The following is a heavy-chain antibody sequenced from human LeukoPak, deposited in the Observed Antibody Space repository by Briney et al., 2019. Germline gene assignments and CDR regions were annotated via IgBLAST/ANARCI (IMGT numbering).Heavy chain of an antibody. Sequence: ASVKVSRKAAGYTFSSYAISWVRLAPGLGLEWMGWISTYNDNRNYAQNFQGRVTMATDTSTSTAYMELRSLRSDDTAVYYCARGVRCSGGSCAFDIWGQGTMVTVSS. D-gene: IGHD2-15*01. CDR1: GYTFSSYA. V-gene: IGHV1-18*01. CDR3: ARGVRCSGGSCAFDI. J-gene: IGHJ3*02. CDR2: ISTYNDNR.